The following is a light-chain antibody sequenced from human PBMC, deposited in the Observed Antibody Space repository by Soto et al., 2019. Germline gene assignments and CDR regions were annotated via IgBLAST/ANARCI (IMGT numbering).Light chain of an antibody. CDR1: SSDVGGYNY. J-gene: IGLJ1*01. V-gene: IGLV2-14*01. CDR2: EVS. Sequence: QYVLTQPASVSGSPGQSITISCTGTSSDVGGYNYVSWYQQHPGKAPKLMIYEVSNRPSGVSNRFSGSKSGNTASLTISGLQAEDEADYYCSSYTSSSTPGVFGTGTKLTVL. CDR3: SSYTSSSTPGV.